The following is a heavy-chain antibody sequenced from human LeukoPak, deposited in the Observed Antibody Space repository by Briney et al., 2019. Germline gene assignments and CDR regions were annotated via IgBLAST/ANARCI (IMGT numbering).Heavy chain of an antibody. Sequence: SQTLSLTCTVSGGSISSGSYYWSWIRQPAGKGLEWIGRIYTSGSTNYNPSLKSRVTISVDTSKNQFSLKLSSVTAADTAVYYCARSPLCSGGSCYYYYYYMDVWGKGTTVTISS. CDR1: GGSISSGSYY. D-gene: IGHD2-15*01. J-gene: IGHJ6*03. CDR3: ARSPLCSGGSCYYYYYYMDV. V-gene: IGHV4-61*02. CDR2: IYTSGST.